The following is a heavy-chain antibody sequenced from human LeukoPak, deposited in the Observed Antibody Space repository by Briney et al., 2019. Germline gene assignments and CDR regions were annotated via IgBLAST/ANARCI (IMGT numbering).Heavy chain of an antibody. CDR3: AKDIYDILTGSMDV. CDR2: ISWNSGSI. D-gene: IGHD3-9*01. J-gene: IGHJ6*03. V-gene: IGHV3-9*03. CDR1: GFTFDDYA. Sequence: PGRSLRLSCAASGFTFDDYAMHWVRQAPGKGLEWVSGISWNSGSIGYADSVKGRFTISRDNAKNSLYPQMNSLRAEDMALYYCAKDIYDILTGSMDVWGKGTTVTVSS.